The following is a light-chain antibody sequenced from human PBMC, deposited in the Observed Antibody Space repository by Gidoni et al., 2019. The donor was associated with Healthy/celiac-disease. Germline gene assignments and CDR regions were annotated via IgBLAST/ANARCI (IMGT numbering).Light chain of an antibody. CDR1: SSKIGAGYD. V-gene: IGLV1-40*01. J-gene: IGLJ1*01. Sequence: QSVLTQPPSVSGAPGPMVTISCTGSSSKIGAGYDVHWYQQLPGTAPKLLIYGNSNRPSGVPDRFSGSKSGTSASLAITGLQAEDEADYYCQSYDSSLSGSYVFGTGTKVTVL. CDR2: GNS. CDR3: QSYDSSLSGSYV.